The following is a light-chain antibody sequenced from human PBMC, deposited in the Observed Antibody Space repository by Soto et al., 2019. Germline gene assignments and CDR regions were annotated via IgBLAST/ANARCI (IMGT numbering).Light chain of an antibody. J-gene: IGKJ2*01. CDR2: GTS. V-gene: IGKV3-20*01. Sequence: IVLTQSPGTLSMSPGESATLSCRASQRVSSGFLAWYQQKPGQAPRLLIYGTSTRATAVPDGFSGGGSGTDFTLTISGLEPEDFAVYYCQQYGRSPYTFGQGTKLDIK. CDR3: QQYGRSPYT. CDR1: QRVSSGF.